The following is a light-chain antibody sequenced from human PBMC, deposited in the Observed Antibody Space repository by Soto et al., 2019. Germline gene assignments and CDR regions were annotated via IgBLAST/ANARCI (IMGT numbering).Light chain of an antibody. CDR1: QSVGSN. CDR3: QQYNNWPPGT. CDR2: GAS. V-gene: IGKV3-15*01. J-gene: IGKJ1*01. Sequence: EIVMTQSPATLSVSPAERATLSCRASQSVGSNLAWYQQKPGQAPRLLIYGASTMATGIPARFSGSGSGTEFTLTISSLQSEDFAVYYCQQYNNWPPGTFGQGTKVDIK.